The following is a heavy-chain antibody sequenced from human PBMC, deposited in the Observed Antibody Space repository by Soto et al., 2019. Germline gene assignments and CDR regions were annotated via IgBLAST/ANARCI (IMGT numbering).Heavy chain of an antibody. CDR1: GGSISSGGYY. D-gene: IGHD3-3*01. CDR2: IYYSGST. J-gene: IGHJ3*02. CDR3: ASVLRFLEWYPSPFDI. Sequence: TSETLSLTCNVSGGSISSGGYYLSWIRQHPRKGLEWIGYIYYSGSTYYNPSLKSRVTISVDTSKNQFSLKLSSVTAADTAVYYCASVLRFLEWYPSPFDIWGQGTMVTVSS. V-gene: IGHV4-31*03.